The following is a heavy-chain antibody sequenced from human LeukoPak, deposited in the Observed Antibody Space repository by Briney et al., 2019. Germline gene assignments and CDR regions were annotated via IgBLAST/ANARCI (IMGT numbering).Heavy chain of an antibody. CDR2: INHSGST. V-gene: IGHV4-34*01. Sequence: PSETLSLTCAVYGGSFSGYYWSWIRQPPGKGLEWIGEINHSGSTNYNPSLKSRVTISVDTSKNQFSLKLSSVTAADTAVYYCARGLQGSSGWYSGWGPGTLVTVSS. CDR1: GGSFSGYY. CDR3: ARGLQGSSGWYSG. D-gene: IGHD6-19*01. J-gene: IGHJ4*02.